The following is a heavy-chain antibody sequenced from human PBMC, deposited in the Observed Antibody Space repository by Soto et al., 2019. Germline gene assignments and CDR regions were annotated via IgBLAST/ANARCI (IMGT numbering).Heavy chain of an antibody. CDR2: FDPEDGET. CDR1: GYTLTELS. CDR3: ATSYCYGSGSNNWFDP. J-gene: IGHJ5*02. D-gene: IGHD3-10*01. Sequence: ASVKVSCKVSGYTLTELSMHWVRQAPGKGLEWMGGFDPEDGETIYAQKFQGRVTMTEDTSTDTAYMELSSLRSEDTAVYYCATSYCYGSGSNNWFDPWGQGTLVTVSS. V-gene: IGHV1-24*01.